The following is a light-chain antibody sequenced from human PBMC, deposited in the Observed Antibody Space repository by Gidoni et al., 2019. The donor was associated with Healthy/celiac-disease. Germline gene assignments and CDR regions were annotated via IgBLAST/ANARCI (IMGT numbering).Light chain of an antibody. V-gene: IGKV4-1*01. J-gene: IGKJ1*01. CDR1: QSDLYSSNNKNY. CDR3: QQYDSTPWT. CDR2: WAS. Sequence: DIVMTQSPDSLTVSLGERATINCKSSQSDLYSSNNKNYLAWYQQKPGQPPKLLIYWASTRESGVPDRFSGSGSGTDFTLTISSLQAEDVAVYYCQQYDSTPWTFGQGTKVEIK.